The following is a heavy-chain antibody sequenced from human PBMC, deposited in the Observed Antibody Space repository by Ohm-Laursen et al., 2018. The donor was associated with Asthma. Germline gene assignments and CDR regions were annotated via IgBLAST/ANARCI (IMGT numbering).Heavy chain of an antibody. CDR2: IYYSGST. CDR1: GGSISSGGYY. J-gene: IGHJ5*02. V-gene: IGHV4-31*03. CDR3: ASAGYCSGGSCYGHNWFDP. D-gene: IGHD2-15*01. Sequence: SQTLSLTCPVSGGSISSGGYYWSWIRQHPGKGLEWIGYIYYSGSTYYNPSLKSRVTISVDTSKNQFSLKLSSVTAADTAVYYCASAGYCSGGSCYGHNWFDPWGQGTLVTVSS.